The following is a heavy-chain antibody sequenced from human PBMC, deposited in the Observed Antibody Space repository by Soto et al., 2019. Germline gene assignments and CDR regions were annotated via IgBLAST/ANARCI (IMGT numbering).Heavy chain of an antibody. D-gene: IGHD6-19*01. CDR2: IYPGDSDT. Sequence: GESLKISCKGSGYSFTSYWIGWVRQMPGKGLEWMGIIYPGDSDTRYSPSFQGQVTISADKSISTAYLQWSSLKASDTAMYYCARVTSSRDPGYSSGWGAYFDYWGQGTLVTVSS. CDR1: GYSFTSYW. J-gene: IGHJ4*02. V-gene: IGHV5-51*01. CDR3: ARVTSSRDPGYSSGWGAYFDY.